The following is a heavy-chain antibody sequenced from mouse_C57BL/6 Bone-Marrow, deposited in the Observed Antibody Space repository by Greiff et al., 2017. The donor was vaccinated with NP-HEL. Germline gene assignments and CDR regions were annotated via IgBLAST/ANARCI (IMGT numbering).Heavy chain of an antibody. CDR1: GYTFTDYY. D-gene: IGHD1-1*01. V-gene: IGHV1-19*01. J-gene: IGHJ4*01. Sequence: VQLKQSGPVLVKPGASVKMSCKASGYTFTDYYMNWVKQSHGKSLEWIGVINPYNGGTSYNQKFKGKATLTVDKSSSTAYMELNSLTSEDSAVYYCARHYGSSDAMDYWGQGTSVTVSS. CDR2: INPYNGGT. CDR3: ARHYGSSDAMDY.